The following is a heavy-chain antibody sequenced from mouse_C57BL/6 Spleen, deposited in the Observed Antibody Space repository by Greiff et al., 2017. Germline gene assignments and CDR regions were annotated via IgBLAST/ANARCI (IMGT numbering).Heavy chain of an antibody. V-gene: IGHV3-6*01. CDR2: ISYDGSN. CDR3: ARGGYYDAMDY. D-gene: IGHD2-2*01. Sequence: VQLQQSGPGLVKPSQSLSLTCSVTGYSITSGYYWNWIRQFPGNKLEWMGYISYDGSNNYNPSLKNRISITRDTSKNQFFLKLNSVTTEDTATDYCARGGYYDAMDYWGQGTSVTVSS. J-gene: IGHJ4*01. CDR1: GYSITSGYY.